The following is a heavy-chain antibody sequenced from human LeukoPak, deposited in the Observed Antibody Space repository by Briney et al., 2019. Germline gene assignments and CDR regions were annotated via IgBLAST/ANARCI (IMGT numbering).Heavy chain of an antibody. CDR2: IYSGGST. Sequence: GGSLRLSCAASGVTVSSNYMSWVRQAPGKGLEWVSVIYSGGSTYYADSVKGRFTISRDNSKNTLYLQMNSLRAEDTAVYYCARGGRAYCGGDCYSGFFDYWGQGTLVTVSS. CDR3: ARGGRAYCGGDCYSGFFDY. J-gene: IGHJ4*02. D-gene: IGHD2-21*02. V-gene: IGHV3-53*01. CDR1: GVTVSSNY.